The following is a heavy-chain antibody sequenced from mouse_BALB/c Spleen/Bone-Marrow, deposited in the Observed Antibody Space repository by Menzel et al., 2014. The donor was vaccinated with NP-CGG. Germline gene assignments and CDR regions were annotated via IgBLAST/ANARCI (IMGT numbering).Heavy chain of an antibody. CDR2: IFPYNGGA. J-gene: IGHJ2*01. Sequence: VQLKESGPELVKPGASVKISCKASGYTFTDYNMHWVKLSHGKSLEWIGYIFPYNGGADYDQKFRSRATLTVDTSSTTAYMELRSLTSEDSAVYYCSRAANLDPHFDYWSQGTTLTVSS. V-gene: IGHV1S29*02. D-gene: IGHD6-1*01. CDR3: SRAANLDPHFDY. CDR1: GYTFTDYN.